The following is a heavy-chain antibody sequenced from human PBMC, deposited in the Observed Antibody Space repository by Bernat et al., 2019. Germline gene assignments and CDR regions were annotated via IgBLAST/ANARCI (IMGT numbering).Heavy chain of an antibody. D-gene: IGHD3-16*01. CDR1: GGTFSSYA. CDR2: IIPIFGTA. J-gene: IGHJ6*03. Sequence: QVQLVQSGAEVKKPGSSVKVSCKASGGTFSSYAISWVRQAPGQGLAWMGGIIPIFGTANYAQKFKGRVTITWDESTSTAYMELSSLRCEDTAVYYCAGGLRERFYCSYMDVWGKGTTVTVSS. CDR3: AGGLRERFYCSYMDV. V-gene: IGHV1-69*01.